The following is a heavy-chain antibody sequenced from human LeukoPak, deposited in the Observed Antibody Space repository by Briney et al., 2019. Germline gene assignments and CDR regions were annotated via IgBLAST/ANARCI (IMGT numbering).Heavy chain of an antibody. CDR2: INSDGRRT. Sequence: GGSLRLSCAASGFTFSNFWMHWVRQAPGKGLVGVSRINSDGRRTTHADSVKGRFTISRDNAKDTLYLQMNSLRAEDTAVYYCARGYFDSSGYPYLGYWGQGTLVTVSS. V-gene: IGHV3-74*01. CDR1: GFTFSNFW. D-gene: IGHD3-22*01. J-gene: IGHJ4*02. CDR3: ARGYFDSSGYPYLGY.